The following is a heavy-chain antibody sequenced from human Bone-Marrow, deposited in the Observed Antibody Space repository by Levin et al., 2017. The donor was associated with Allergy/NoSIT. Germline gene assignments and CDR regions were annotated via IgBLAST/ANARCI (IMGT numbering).Heavy chain of an antibody. CDR1: GYTFTSYF. Sequence: ASVKVSCKTSGYTFTSYFVHWVRQAPGQGLEWMGLINPGGIRTTYAEKFQGGVSMTSDTSTATVYMELGSLKSHDTAVYYCAVAAGGTGLDYWGQGTLVSVSS. J-gene: IGHJ4*02. CDR3: AVAAGGTGLDY. CDR2: INPGGIRT. V-gene: IGHV1-46*01. D-gene: IGHD6-13*01.